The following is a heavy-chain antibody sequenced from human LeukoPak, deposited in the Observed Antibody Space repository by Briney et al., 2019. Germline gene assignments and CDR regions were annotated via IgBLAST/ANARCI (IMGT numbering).Heavy chain of an antibody. CDR2: IYYSGST. CDR1: GGSISSSSYY. D-gene: IGHD4-11*01. V-gene: IGHV4-39*07. J-gene: IGHJ5*02. CDR3: ARGARYSNFRFDP. Sequence: TSSETLSLTCTVSGGSISSSSYYWGWIRQPPGKGLEWIGSIYYSGSTNYNPSLKSRVTISVDTSKNQFSLKLSSVTAADTAVYYCARGARYSNFRFDPWGQGTLVTVSS.